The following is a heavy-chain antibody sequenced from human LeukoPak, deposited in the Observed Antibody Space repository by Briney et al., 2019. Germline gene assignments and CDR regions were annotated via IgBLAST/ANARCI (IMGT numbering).Heavy chain of an antibody. Sequence: PSETLSLTCTVSGGSISSFYWSWVRQPAGKGLEWIGRINTSGNTNYNPSLKSRVTMSIDTSKNQFSLKLSSMTAADTAVYYCARTRIWLPFEYWGQGTLVTVPS. D-gene: IGHD5-12*01. V-gene: IGHV4-4*07. CDR2: INTSGNT. CDR3: ARTRIWLPFEY. CDR1: GGSISSFY. J-gene: IGHJ4*02.